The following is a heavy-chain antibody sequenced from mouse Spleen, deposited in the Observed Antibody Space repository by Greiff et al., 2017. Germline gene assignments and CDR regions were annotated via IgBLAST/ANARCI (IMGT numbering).Heavy chain of an antibody. D-gene: IGHD2-14*01. CDR2: FYPGSGSI. CDR1: GYTFTEYT. CDR3: ARLLAYYRYDGYAMDY. J-gene: IGHJ4*01. Sequence: QVHVKQSGAELVKPGASVKLSCKASGYTFTEYTIHWVKQRSGQGLEWIGWFYPGSGSIKYNEKFKDKATLTADKSSSTVYMELSRLTSEDSAVYFCARLLAYYRYDGYAMDYWGQGTSVTVSS. V-gene: IGHV1-62-2*01.